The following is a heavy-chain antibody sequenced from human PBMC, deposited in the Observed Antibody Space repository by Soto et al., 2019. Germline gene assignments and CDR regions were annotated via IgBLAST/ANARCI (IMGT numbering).Heavy chain of an antibody. V-gene: IGHV3-23*01. Sequence: EVQLLESGGGLVQPGGPLRLSCAASGFTFSNYAMSWVRQTPGKGLEWVSTISGGGGNTYYPDSVKGRFTISRDNSKDTVYLQMNSLRAEDTAIYYCAKERLGRGADYWGQGALVTVTS. CDR1: GFTFSNYA. J-gene: IGHJ4*02. CDR2: ISGGGGNT. CDR3: AKERLGRGADY.